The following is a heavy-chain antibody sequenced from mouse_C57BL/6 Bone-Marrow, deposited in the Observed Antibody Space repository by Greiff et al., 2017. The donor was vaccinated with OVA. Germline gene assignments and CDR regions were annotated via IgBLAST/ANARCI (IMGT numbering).Heavy chain of an antibody. Sequence: EVNVVESGEGLVKPGGSLNLSCAASGFTFSSYAMSWVRQTPEKRLEWVAYISSGGDYIYYADTVKGRFTISRDNARNTLYLQMSSLKSEDTAMYYCTRLLDAMDYWGQGTSVTVSS. D-gene: IGHD2-1*01. V-gene: IGHV5-9-1*02. CDR2: ISSGGDYI. J-gene: IGHJ4*01. CDR3: TRLLDAMDY. CDR1: GFTFSSYA.